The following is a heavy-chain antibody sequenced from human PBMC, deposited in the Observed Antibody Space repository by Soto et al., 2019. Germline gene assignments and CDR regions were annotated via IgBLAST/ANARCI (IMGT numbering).Heavy chain of an antibody. V-gene: IGHV3-48*02. CDR1: GFTFSSYS. CDR3: ARELAYYYDSSGYPLWYYGMDV. CDR2: ISSSSSTI. Sequence: GGSLRLSCAASGFTFSSYSMNWVRQAPGKGLEWVSYISSSSSTIYYADSVKGRFTISRDNAKNSLYLQMNSLRDEDTAVYYCARELAYYYDSSGYPLWYYGMDVWGQGTTVTVSS. J-gene: IGHJ6*02. D-gene: IGHD3-22*01.